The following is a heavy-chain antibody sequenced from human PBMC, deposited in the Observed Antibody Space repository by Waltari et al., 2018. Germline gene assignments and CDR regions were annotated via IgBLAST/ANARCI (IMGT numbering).Heavy chain of an antibody. Sequence: EVQLVESGGGLVQPGGSLRLSCAASGFTFSSYWMHWVGQAPGQGLVWVSRINSDGSSTSYADSVKGRFTISRDNAKNTLYLQMNSLRAEDTAVYYCARDEALLWFRDKGYFDLWGRGTLVTVSS. V-gene: IGHV3-74*01. CDR3: ARDEALLWFRDKGYFDL. D-gene: IGHD3-10*01. J-gene: IGHJ2*01. CDR2: INSDGSST. CDR1: GFTFSSYW.